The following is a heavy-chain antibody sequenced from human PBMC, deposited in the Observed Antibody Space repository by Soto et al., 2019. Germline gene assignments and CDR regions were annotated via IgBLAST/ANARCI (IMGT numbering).Heavy chain of an antibody. D-gene: IGHD2-2*01. CDR2: ISGSGGST. CDR3: AKYFRDIVVVPAARGSYFYYYGMDV. CDR1: GFTFSSYA. V-gene: IGHV3-23*01. Sequence: GGSLRLSCAASGFTFSSYAMSWVRQAPGKGLEWVSAISGSGGSTYYADSVKGRFTISRDNSKNTLYLQMNSLRAEETAVYYCAKYFRDIVVVPAARGSYFYYYGMDVWGQGTTVTVSS. J-gene: IGHJ6*02.